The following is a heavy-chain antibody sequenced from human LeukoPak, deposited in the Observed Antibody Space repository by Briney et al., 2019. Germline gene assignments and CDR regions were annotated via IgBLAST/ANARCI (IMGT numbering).Heavy chain of an antibody. CDR2: IYYSGST. J-gene: IGHJ4*02. V-gene: IGHV4-59*01. CDR1: GGSISSYY. Sequence: PSETLSLTCTVSGGSISSYYWSWIRQPPGKGLEWIGYIYYSGSTNYNPSLKSRVTISVDTSKNQFSLKLSSVTAADTAVYYCARVGHKQQWGDFDYWGQGTLVTVSS. CDR3: ARVGHKQQWGDFDY. D-gene: IGHD6-13*01.